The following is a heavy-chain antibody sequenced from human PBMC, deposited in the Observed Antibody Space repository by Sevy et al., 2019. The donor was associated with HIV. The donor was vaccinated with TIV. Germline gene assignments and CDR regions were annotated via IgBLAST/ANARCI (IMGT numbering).Heavy chain of an antibody. CDR3: ARRHDFDI. Sequence: SETLSLTCTVSGGSINSDHWNWIRQPPGKGLEWIGYVYYTGGTNYNPSLKNRVTISVDTTKNQFSLKLTSVTAADTAVYYCARRHDFDIWGQGTMVTVSS. CDR1: GGSINSDH. CDR2: VYYTGGT. V-gene: IGHV4-59*08. J-gene: IGHJ3*02.